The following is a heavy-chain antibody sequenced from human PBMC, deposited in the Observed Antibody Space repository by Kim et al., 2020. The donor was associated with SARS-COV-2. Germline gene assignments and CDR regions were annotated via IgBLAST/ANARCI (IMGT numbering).Heavy chain of an antibody. CDR2: IYPSDSKT. Sequence: GESLKISCKGSGYSFTSYWIGWVRQMPGKGLEWMGIIYPSDSKTRYSPSFQGQVTISADKSISTAYLQWSSLKASDTAIYYCARPARFYDILTGYYRPGEFDYWGQGTLVTVSS. CDR1: GYSFTSYW. J-gene: IGHJ4*02. V-gene: IGHV5-51*01. D-gene: IGHD3-9*01. CDR3: ARPARFYDILTGYYRPGEFDY.